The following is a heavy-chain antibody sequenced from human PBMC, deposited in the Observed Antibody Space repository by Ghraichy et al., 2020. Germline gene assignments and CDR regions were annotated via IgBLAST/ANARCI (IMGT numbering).Heavy chain of an antibody. J-gene: IGHJ4*02. V-gene: IGHV3-23*01. CDR3: AKSNFGVDEGAYYYGSGSPIDY. CDR1: GFAFSSYA. CDR2: ITAHGSNT. Sequence: GGSLRLSCTVSGFAFSSYAMSWVRQAPGKGLEWVSTITAHGSNTYYADSVKGQFTVSRNNFKSTVFLQMDSLRAEDTAVYYCAKSNFGVDEGAYYYGSGSPIDYWGQGILVTVSS. D-gene: IGHD3-10*01.